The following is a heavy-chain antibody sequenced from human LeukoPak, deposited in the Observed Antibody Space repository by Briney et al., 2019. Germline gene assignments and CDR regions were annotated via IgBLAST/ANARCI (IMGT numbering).Heavy chain of an antibody. D-gene: IGHD6-13*01. Sequence: SETLSLTCTVSGGSISNYYGSWVRQPPGKGREGSGYMYYSGSTNYNPSLKSRVTISVDTSKNQFSLQLRSVTAADTAVYYCARHGRGAAAGSDYWGQGTLVTVSS. J-gene: IGHJ4*02. CDR2: MYYSGST. CDR1: GGSISNYY. CDR3: ARHGRGAAAGSDY. V-gene: IGHV4-59*08.